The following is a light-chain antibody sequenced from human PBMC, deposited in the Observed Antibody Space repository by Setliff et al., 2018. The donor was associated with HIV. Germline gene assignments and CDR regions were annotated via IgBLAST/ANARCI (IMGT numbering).Light chain of an antibody. CDR3: QSYDSSLSGSTV. Sequence: QSVLTQPPSVSGAPGQRVTISCTGSSSNIGAGYDVHWYQHLPGTAPKLLIYGNTNRPSGVPDRISGSKSGTSASLAITGLQAEDEADYYCQSYDSSLSGSTVLGTGTKVTVL. CDR1: SSNIGAGYD. J-gene: IGLJ1*01. CDR2: GNT. V-gene: IGLV1-40*01.